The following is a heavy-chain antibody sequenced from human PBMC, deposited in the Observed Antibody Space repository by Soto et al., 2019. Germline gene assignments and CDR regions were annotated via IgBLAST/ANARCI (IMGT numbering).Heavy chain of an antibody. J-gene: IGHJ4*02. D-gene: IGHD3-16*01. CDR1: GFTFSSYA. V-gene: IGHV3-33*01. Sequence: GGSLRLSCAAAGFTFSSYAMHWVRQAPGKGLEWVAVIWYDGSNKYYADSVKGRFTISRDNSKNTLYLQMNNLRAEDTAVYNCARDGVASSPPALGLDYWGQGILVTV. CDR2: IWYDGSNK. CDR3: ARDGVASSPPALGLDY.